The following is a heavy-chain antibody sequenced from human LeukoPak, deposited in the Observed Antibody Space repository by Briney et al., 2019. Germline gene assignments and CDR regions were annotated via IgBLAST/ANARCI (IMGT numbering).Heavy chain of an antibody. V-gene: IGHV1-24*01. CDR2: FDPEDGET. CDR3: ATAVVAAAPYYFDY. Sequence: ASVKVSCKVSGYALTELSMHWVRQAPGKGLEWMGGFDPEDGETIYAQKFQGRVTMTEDTSTDTAYMELSSLRSEDTAVYYCATAVVAAAPYYFDYWGQGTLVTVSS. J-gene: IGHJ4*02. D-gene: IGHD6-13*01. CDR1: GYALTELS.